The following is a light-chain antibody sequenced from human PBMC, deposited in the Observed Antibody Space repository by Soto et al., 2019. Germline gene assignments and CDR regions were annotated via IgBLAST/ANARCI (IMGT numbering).Light chain of an antibody. CDR3: SSYTSSSTLVV. CDR2: DVS. V-gene: IGLV2-14*01. Sequence: QSVLTQPASVSGSPGQSITISCTGTSSDVGGYKFVSWYQQHPGKAPKLMIYDVSNRPSGISIRFSGSKSGNTASLTISGLQAEDEADYYCSSYTSSSTLVVFGGGTKLTVL. J-gene: IGLJ2*01. CDR1: SSDVGGYKF.